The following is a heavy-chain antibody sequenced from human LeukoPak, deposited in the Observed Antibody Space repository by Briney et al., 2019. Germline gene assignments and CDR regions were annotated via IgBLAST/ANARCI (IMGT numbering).Heavy chain of an antibody. V-gene: IGHV4-39*01. Sequence: SETLSLTCTVSGGSISSSSYYWGWIRQPPGKGLEWIGSIYYSGSTYYNPSLKSRVTISVDTSKNQFSLKLSSVTAADTAVYYCARGRRGGGYYYGYYGMDVWGQGTTVTVSS. J-gene: IGHJ6*02. D-gene: IGHD2-15*01. CDR1: GGSISSSSYY. CDR2: IYYSGST. CDR3: ARGRRGGGYYYGYYGMDV.